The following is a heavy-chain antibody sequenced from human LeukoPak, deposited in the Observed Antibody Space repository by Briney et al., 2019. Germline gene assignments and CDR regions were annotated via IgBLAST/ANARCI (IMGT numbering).Heavy chain of an antibody. J-gene: IGHJ6*04. CDR3: ARDDLAAAGAYYYYGMDV. D-gene: IGHD6-13*01. Sequence: ASVKVSCKASGYTFTSYGIGWVRQAPGQGLEWMGWISAYNGNTNYAQKLQGRVTMTTDTSTSTAYMELRSLRSDDTAVYYCARDDLAAAGAYYYYGMDVWGKGTTVTVSS. V-gene: IGHV1-18*04. CDR2: ISAYNGNT. CDR1: GYTFTSYG.